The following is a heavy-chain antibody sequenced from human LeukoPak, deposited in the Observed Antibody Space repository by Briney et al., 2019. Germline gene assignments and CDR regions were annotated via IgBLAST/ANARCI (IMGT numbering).Heavy chain of an antibody. Sequence: GGSLRLSCAASGFTFNNHAMSWVRQAPGKGLEWVSGINGNGYSTYYSDSVKGRFTISRDNSKNTLYLQMSSLRAEDTAIYYCAKDQGSSYYYLDYWGQGTLVTVSS. V-gene: IGHV3-23*01. CDR2: INGNGYST. D-gene: IGHD5-18*01. J-gene: IGHJ4*02. CDR3: AKDQGSSYYYLDY. CDR1: GFTFNNHA.